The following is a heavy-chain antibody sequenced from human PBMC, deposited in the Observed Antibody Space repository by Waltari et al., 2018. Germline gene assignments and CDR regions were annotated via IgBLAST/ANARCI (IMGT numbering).Heavy chain of an antibody. CDR3: ARGVGVDVDY. Sequence: QVQLVQSGAEVKKPGASVKVSCKASGYTFTGYYMHWVRQAPGQGLEWMGWINPNSGNTGYAQKFQGRVTMTRNTSISTAYMELSSPRSEDTAVYYCARGVGVDVDYWGQGTLVTVSS. D-gene: IGHD3-3*01. V-gene: IGHV1-8*02. CDR2: INPNSGNT. CDR1: GYTFTGYY. J-gene: IGHJ4*02.